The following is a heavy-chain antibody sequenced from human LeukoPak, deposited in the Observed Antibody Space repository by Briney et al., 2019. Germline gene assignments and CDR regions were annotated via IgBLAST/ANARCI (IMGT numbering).Heavy chain of an antibody. V-gene: IGHV3-23*01. J-gene: IGHJ3*02. Sequence: GGSLRLSCAASGFTFSTYAMSWVRQAPGKGLEWVSAISGGGATSYSADSVEGRFTFSIDISKYTLYLQMNSLRAEDTAVYYCAKDGSSGIAAAADAFDIWGQGTMVTVSS. CDR3: AKDGSSGIAAAADAFDI. CDR2: ISGGGATS. CDR1: GFTFSTYA. D-gene: IGHD6-13*01.